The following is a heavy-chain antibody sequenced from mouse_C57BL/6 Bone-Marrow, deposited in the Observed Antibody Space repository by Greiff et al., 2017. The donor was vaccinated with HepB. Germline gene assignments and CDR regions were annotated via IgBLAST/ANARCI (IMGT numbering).Heavy chain of an antibody. CDR3: ARGPFTTPDY. Sequence: EVLLVESGGDLVKPGGSLKLSCAASGFTFSSYGMSWVRQTPDKRLEWVATISSGGSYTYYPDSVKGRFTISRDNAKNTLYLQMSSLKSEDTAMYYCARGPFTTPDYWGQGTTLTVSS. V-gene: IGHV5-6*01. CDR2: ISSGGSYT. CDR1: GFTFSSYG. J-gene: IGHJ2*01.